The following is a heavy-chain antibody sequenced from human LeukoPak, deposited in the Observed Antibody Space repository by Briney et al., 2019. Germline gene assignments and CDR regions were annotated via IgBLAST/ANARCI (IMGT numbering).Heavy chain of an antibody. V-gene: IGHV1-46*01. Sequence: ASVKVSCKASGYTFTSYYMHWVRQAPGQGLEWMGIINPSGGSTSYAQKFQGRVTMTRDMSTSTVYMELSSLRSEDTAVCYCARAPYCSGGSCHYFDYWGQGTLVTVSS. CDR2: INPSGGST. J-gene: IGHJ4*02. CDR1: GYTFTSYY. D-gene: IGHD2-15*01. CDR3: ARAPYCSGGSCHYFDY.